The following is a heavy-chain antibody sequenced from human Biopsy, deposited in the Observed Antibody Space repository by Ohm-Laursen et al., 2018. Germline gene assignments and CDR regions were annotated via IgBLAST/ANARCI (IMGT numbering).Heavy chain of an antibody. CDR2: IFKDGDT. D-gene: IGHD6-19*01. CDR3: ARVGSGWAPFDK. Sequence: GTLSLTCAVSGYSISSDYRWGWIRQAPGKTLEWLGNIFKDGDTHYNPSLRSRLLISIETSKNQFSLMMTSVSGADTAVYFCARVGSGWAPFDKWGPGTLVTVSS. V-gene: IGHV4-38-2*01. J-gene: IGHJ4*02. CDR1: GYSISSDYR.